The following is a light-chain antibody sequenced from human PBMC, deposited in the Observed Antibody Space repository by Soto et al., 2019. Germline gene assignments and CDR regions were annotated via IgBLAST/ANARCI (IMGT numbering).Light chain of an antibody. V-gene: IGLV4-69*01. CDR2: LYSDGSH. Sequence: QSLLTQSPSASASLGASVKLTCTLSSGHSSYAIAWHQQHPEKGPRYLMKLYSDGSHNKGDGIPDRFSGSSSGAERYLTISSLQSEDEADYYCQTWGTAFRVFGGGTKVTAL. CDR3: QTWGTAFRV. CDR1: SGHSSYA. J-gene: IGLJ3*02.